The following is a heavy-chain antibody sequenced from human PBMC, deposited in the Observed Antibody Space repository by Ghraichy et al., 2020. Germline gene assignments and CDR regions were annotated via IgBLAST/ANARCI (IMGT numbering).Heavy chain of an antibody. D-gene: IGHD3-10*01. V-gene: IGHV3-30*18. CDR2: LSYDGSNK. J-gene: IGHJ4*02. Sequence: GESLNISCAASGFTFSSYGMHWVRQAPGKGLEWVAVLSYDGSNKYYADSVKGRFTISRDNSKNTLYLQMNSLRAEDTAVYYCAKDWGTVSGSYTPNDYWGQGTLVTVSS. CDR3: AKDWGTVSGSYTPNDY. CDR1: GFTFSSYG.